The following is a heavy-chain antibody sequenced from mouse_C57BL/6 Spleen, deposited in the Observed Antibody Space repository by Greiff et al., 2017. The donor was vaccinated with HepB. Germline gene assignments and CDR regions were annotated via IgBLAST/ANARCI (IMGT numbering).Heavy chain of an antibody. Sequence: EVKLMESGGGLVKPGGSLKLSCAASGFTFSSYAMSWVRQTPEKRLEWVATISDGGSYTYYPDNVKGRFTISRDNAKNNLYLQMSHLKSEDTAMYYCAREGDYYGSSYHFFAYWGQGTLVTVSA. CDR2: ISDGGSYT. V-gene: IGHV5-4*01. CDR3: AREGDYYGSSYHFFAY. J-gene: IGHJ3*01. D-gene: IGHD1-1*01. CDR1: GFTFSSYA.